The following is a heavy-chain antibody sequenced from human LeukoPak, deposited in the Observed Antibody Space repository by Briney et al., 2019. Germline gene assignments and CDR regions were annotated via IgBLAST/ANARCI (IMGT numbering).Heavy chain of an antibody. CDR3: ARNNPYYGSGPGAFDI. D-gene: IGHD3-10*01. Sequence: GGSLRLSCAASGFTFDDYGMSWVRHAPGKGLEWVSGINWNGGSTGYADSVKGRFTISRDNAKNSLYLQMNSLRAEDTASYHCARNNPYYGSGPGAFDIWGQGTMVTVSS. V-gene: IGHV3-20*01. CDR2: INWNGGST. CDR1: GFTFDDYG. J-gene: IGHJ3*02.